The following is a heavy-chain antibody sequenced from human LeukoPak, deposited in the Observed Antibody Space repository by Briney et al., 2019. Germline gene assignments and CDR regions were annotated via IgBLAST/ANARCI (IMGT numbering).Heavy chain of an antibody. J-gene: IGHJ1*01. D-gene: IGHD6-13*01. V-gene: IGHV3-15*01. CDR1: GFTFSNAW. Sequence: PGGSLRLSCAASGFTFSNAWMSWVRQAPGKGLEWVGRIKSKTDGGTTDYAAPVKGRFTISRDDSKNTLYPQMNSLKTEDTAVYYCTRGYSSSWYWAEYFQHWGQGTLVTVSS. CDR3: TRGYSSSWYWAEYFQH. CDR2: IKSKTDGGTT.